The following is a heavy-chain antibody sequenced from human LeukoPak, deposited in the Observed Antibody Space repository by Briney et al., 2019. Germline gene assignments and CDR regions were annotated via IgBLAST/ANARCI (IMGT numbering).Heavy chain of an antibody. CDR2: INHSGGT. CDR3: ASPTTVTTSAYRAFDI. Sequence: SETLSLTCAVYGGSFSDNYWSWIRQPPGKGLEWIGEINHSGGTNYSPSLRSRVTISVDTSKNQFSLNLRSVTAADTAVYYCASPTTVTTSAYRAFDIWGQGTMVTVSA. V-gene: IGHV4-34*01. CDR1: GGSFSDNY. J-gene: IGHJ3*02. D-gene: IGHD4-17*01.